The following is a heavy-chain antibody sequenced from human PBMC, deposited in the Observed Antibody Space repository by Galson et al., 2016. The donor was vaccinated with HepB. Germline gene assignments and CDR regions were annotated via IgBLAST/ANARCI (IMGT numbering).Heavy chain of an antibody. V-gene: IGHV3-23*01. Sequence: SLRLSCAASGFTFSSFAMSWVRQAPGKGLDWVSAISVSGGDTYYADSVKGRFTISRDNSKNTLYLQMSSLRADDTAIYYCARDFATSLYGDYDPNWFDPWGQGTLVTVSS. CDR3: ARDFATSLYGDYDPNWFDP. J-gene: IGHJ5*02. CDR1: GFTFSSFA. D-gene: IGHD4-17*01. CDR2: ISVSGGDT.